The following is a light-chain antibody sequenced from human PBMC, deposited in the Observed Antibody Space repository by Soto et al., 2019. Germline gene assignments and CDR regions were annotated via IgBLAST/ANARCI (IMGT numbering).Light chain of an antibody. CDR1: QSVSSN. V-gene: IGKV3-20*01. Sequence: EIVMTQSPSTLSVSTGERATLSCRASQSVSSNLAWYQQKPGQAPRVLIFGASSRATGIPDRFSGSGSGTDFTLTIMRLEPEDFAVYYCQYYGTSSWTFGQGTKVDIK. J-gene: IGKJ1*01. CDR2: GAS. CDR3: QYYGTSSWT.